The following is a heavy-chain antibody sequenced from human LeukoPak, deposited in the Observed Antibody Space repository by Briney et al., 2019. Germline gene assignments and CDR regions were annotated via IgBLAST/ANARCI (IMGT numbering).Heavy chain of an antibody. Sequence: PGGSLRLSCAASGFTFSSYGMHWVRQAPGKGLEWVAVISYDGSNKYYADSVKGRFTISRDNSKNTLYLQMNSLRAEDTAVYYCAKVQDPISSSWYWDAFDIWGQGTMVTVSS. D-gene: IGHD6-13*01. J-gene: IGHJ3*02. CDR2: ISYDGSNK. CDR1: GFTFSSYG. CDR3: AKVQDPISSSWYWDAFDI. V-gene: IGHV3-30*18.